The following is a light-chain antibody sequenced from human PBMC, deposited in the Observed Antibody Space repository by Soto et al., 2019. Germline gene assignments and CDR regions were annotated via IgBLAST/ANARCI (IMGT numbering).Light chain of an antibody. CDR1: SSDVGTFNL. CDR2: EVI. J-gene: IGLJ1*01. Sequence: SALTQVASVSGSPGQSITISCTGTSSDVGTFNLVSWYQQHPGKAPRLMIYEVIKRPSGVSNRFSGSKSGNTASLTISGLQAEDEADYYCCSYAGISVYVFGTGTKVTV. V-gene: IGLV2-23*02. CDR3: CSYAGISVYV.